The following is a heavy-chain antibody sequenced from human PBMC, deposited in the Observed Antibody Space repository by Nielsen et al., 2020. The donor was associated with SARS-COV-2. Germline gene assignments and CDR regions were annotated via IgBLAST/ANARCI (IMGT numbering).Heavy chain of an antibody. CDR2: INEYGANI. V-gene: IGHV3-74*01. CDR3: ARAHPDYGGTYYGMDV. CDR1: GFTFSSYW. J-gene: IGHJ6*02. D-gene: IGHD4-23*01. Sequence: GESLKISCEASGFTFSSYWMHWVRQAPGKGLVFVSRINEYGANIGYADSVRGRFTISRDNVKNTLFLQMNSLRVEDTAVYYCARAHPDYGGTYYGMDVWGQGTTVTVSS.